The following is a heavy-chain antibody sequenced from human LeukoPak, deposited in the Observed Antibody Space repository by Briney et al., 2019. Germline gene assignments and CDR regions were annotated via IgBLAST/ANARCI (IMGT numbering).Heavy chain of an antibody. V-gene: IGHV1-46*01. J-gene: IGHJ6*02. Sequence: GASVKVSCKASGYTFTSYYMHWVRQAPGQGLEWMGIINPSGGSTSYAQKFQGRVTMTRDTSTSTVYMELSSLRSEDTAVYYCARDSEYSSGWYGDYYYYGMDVWGQGTTVTVSS. CDR2: INPSGGST. CDR1: GYTFTSYY. D-gene: IGHD6-19*01. CDR3: ARDSEYSSGWYGDYYYYGMDV.